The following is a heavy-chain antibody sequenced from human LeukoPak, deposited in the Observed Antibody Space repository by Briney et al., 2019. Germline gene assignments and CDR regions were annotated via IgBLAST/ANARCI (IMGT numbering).Heavy chain of an antibody. J-gene: IGHJ4*02. CDR2: IYHSGST. CDR3: ARGLQSLGYFDY. Sequence: PSETLSLTCAVSGYSISSGYYWGWIRQPPGKGLEWIGSIYHSGSTYYNPSLKSRVTISVDTSKNQFSLKLSSVTAADTAVYYCARGLQSLGYFDYWGQGTLVTVS. CDR1: GYSISSGYY. D-gene: IGHD4-11*01. V-gene: IGHV4-38-2*01.